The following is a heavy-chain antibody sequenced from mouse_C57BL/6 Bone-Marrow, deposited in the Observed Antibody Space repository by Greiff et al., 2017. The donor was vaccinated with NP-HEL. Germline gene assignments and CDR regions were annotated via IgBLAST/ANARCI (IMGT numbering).Heavy chain of an antibody. J-gene: IGHJ2*01. D-gene: IGHD2-12*01. CDR1: GYAFSSSW. CDR2: IYPGDGDT. CDR3: ATRRGYYFDY. V-gene: IGHV1-82*01. Sequence: VQVVESGPELVKPGASVKISCKASGYAFSSSWMNWVKQRPGKGLEWIGRIYPGDGDTNYNGKFKGKATLTADKSSSTAYMQLSSLTSEDSAVYFCATRRGYYFDYWGQGTTLTVSS.